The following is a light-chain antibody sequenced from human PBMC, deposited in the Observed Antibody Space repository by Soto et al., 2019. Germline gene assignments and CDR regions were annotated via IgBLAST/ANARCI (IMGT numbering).Light chain of an antibody. CDR3: SSYTSSSSYV. Sequence: QSALAQPPSVSGSPGQSVTISCTGTSSDVGSYNRVSWYQQPPGTAPKLMIYEVNDRPSGVPDRFSGSKSGNTASLTISGLQAEDEADSYCSSYTSSSSYVFGTGTKVTVL. CDR2: EVN. CDR1: SSDVGSYNR. J-gene: IGLJ1*01. V-gene: IGLV2-18*02.